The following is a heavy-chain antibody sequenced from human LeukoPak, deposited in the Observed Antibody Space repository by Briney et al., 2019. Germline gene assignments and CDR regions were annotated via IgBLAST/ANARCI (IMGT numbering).Heavy chain of an antibody. J-gene: IGHJ4*02. CDR2: IFYSVTT. V-gene: IGHV4-30-4*08. CDR3: ARSEYCSNNNCYHHTVFDS. Sequence: SETLSLTCTVSGGSISSGDYYWSSIRQPPGKGLEWIWYIFYSVTTYYNPSLKRRVIISIDTSKNQFSLKLSSVNAADTAVYYCARSEYCSNNNCYHHTVFDSWGQGTLVTVSS. CDR1: GGSISSGDYY. D-gene: IGHD2-2*01.